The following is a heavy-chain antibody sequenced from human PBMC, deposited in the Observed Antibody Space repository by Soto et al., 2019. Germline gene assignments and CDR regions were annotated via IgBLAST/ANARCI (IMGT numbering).Heavy chain of an antibody. CDR2: IKSKTDGGTT. CDR3: TTGRGFWSGVDVGDY. D-gene: IGHD3-3*01. CDR1: GFTFSNAW. Sequence: EVQLVESGGGLVKPGGSLRLSCAASGFTFSNAWMSWVRQAPGKGPEWVGRIKSKTDGGTTDYAAPVKGRFTISRDDSKNTLYLQMNSLKTEDTAVYYCTTGRGFWSGVDVGDYWGQGTLVTVSS. V-gene: IGHV3-15*01. J-gene: IGHJ4*02.